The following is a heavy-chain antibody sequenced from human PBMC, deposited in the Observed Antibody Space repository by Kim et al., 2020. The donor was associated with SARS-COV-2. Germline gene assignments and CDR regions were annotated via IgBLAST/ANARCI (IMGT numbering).Heavy chain of an antibody. J-gene: IGHJ4*02. V-gene: IGHV3-30*02. Sequence: RFTISRDNSKKTLYLQMNSLRAEDTAVYYCAKEDSHYYDSSGYYGGYFDYWGQGTLVTVSS. CDR3: AKEDSHYYDSSGYYGGYFDY. D-gene: IGHD3-22*01.